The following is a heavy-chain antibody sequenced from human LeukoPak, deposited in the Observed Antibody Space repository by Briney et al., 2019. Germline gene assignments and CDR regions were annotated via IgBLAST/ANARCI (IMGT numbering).Heavy chain of an antibody. Sequence: ASVTVSFTASGYTFTYYYMHWVRQAPGQGHGWMGWINHKSGGRSYAQRVQGRVTMTRDTSISTAYMELSRLRSDDTAVYYCATGERLVPAAMWFDYWGQGTLVTVSS. D-gene: IGHD2-2*01. CDR1: GYTFTYYY. CDR3: ATGERLVPAAMWFDY. CDR2: INHKSGGR. J-gene: IGHJ4*02. V-gene: IGHV1-2*02.